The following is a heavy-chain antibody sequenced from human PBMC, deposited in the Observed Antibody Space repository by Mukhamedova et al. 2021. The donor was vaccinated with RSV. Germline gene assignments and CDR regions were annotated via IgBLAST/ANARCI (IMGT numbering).Heavy chain of an antibody. Sequence: EWIGSICYSGSTYINPSLKSRVTISVDTSKNQFSLELSSLTAADTAVYYCARDLSQNSEDYYYFYGMDVWGQGTTVTVSS. J-gene: IGHJ6*02. CDR3: ARDLSQNSEDYYYFYGMDV. D-gene: IGHD4-23*01. V-gene: IGHV4-39*07. CDR2: ICYSGST.